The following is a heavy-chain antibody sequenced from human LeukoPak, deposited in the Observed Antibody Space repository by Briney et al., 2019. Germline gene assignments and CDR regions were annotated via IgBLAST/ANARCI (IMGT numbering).Heavy chain of an antibody. J-gene: IGHJ4*02. CDR3: VRGRGGPPFDY. V-gene: IGHV3-64*02. Sequence: GGSLRLSCAASGFSFRGYGMHWVRQAPGKGLEYVSAISADGGTTYYADSVKDRFIISRDNAKNTLYLQMGSLRNEDMAVYYCVRGRGGPPFDYWGQGTLVIVSS. CDR1: GFSFRGYG. CDR2: ISADGGTT.